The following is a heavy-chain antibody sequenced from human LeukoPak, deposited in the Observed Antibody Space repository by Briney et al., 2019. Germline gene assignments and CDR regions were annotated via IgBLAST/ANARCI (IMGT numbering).Heavy chain of an antibody. J-gene: IGHJ2*01. V-gene: IGHV3-23*01. CDR3: ARDMKIEDPQEPGFCDL. Sequence: PGGSLRLSCAASGFTFSNYAMSWVRQAPGKGLEWVSAISGSDGSTNYADSVKGRFTISRDNSKNSLYLQMNSLTADDTAVYFCARDMKIEDPQEPGFCDLWGRGTLVSVSS. CDR2: ISGSDGST. CDR1: GFTFSNYA. D-gene: IGHD1-26*01.